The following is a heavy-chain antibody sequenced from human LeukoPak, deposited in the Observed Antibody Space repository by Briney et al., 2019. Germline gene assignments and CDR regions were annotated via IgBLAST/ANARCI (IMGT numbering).Heavy chain of an antibody. J-gene: IGHJ4*02. D-gene: IGHD6-13*01. Sequence: GGSLRLSCAASGFTFSNYGMHWVRQAPGKGLEWVAFIRYDGSNKYYADSVKGRFTISRDNSKNTLYLQMNSLRAEDTAVYYCAKDPGIAAAGTTFFDYWGQGTLVTVSS. V-gene: IGHV3-30*02. CDR3: AKDPGIAAAGTTFFDY. CDR2: IRYDGSNK. CDR1: GFTFSNYG.